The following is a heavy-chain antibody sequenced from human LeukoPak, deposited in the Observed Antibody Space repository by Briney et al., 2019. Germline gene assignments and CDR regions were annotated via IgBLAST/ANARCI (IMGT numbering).Heavy chain of an antibody. CDR3: ARGKVGAYYYTDV. J-gene: IGHJ6*03. D-gene: IGHD1-26*01. CDR2: IYYSGST. Sequence: SETLSLTCTVSGGSISSYYWSWIRQPPGKGLEWIGYIYYSGSTNYNPSLKSRVTISVDTPKNQFSLKLSSVTAADTAVYYCARGKVGAYYYTDVWGKGTTVTVSS. CDR1: GGSISSYY. V-gene: IGHV4-59*01.